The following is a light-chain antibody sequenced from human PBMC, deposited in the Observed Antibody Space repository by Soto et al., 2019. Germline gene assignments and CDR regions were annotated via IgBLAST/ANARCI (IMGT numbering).Light chain of an antibody. V-gene: IGKV3-20*01. CDR1: QSVSNY. CDR2: GAS. J-gene: IGKJ1*01. CDR3: HQYGGSPQT. Sequence: EIVLTPSPGTLSLSPGERATLSCRASQSVSNYLAWYQRKPGQAPRLLIYGASSRATGIPDRFSGSGSGTDFTLTISRLEPEDFAVYYCHQYGGSPQTFGQGTKVEIK.